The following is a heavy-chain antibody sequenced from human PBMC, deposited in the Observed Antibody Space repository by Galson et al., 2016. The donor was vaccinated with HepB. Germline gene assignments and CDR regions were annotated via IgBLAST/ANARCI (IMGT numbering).Heavy chain of an antibody. CDR3: ARYGQLWSFDY. CDR1: GYTFTSYA. V-gene: IGHV1-3*01. D-gene: IGHD5-18*01. J-gene: IGHJ4*02. CDR2: INAGNGYT. Sequence: SVKVSCKASGYTFTSYAIHWVRQAPGQSLEWVGWINAGNGYTAYSQKLQGRVTITRDTSASTAYLELSSLRSEDTAVYYCARYGQLWSFDYWGQGTLVTVSS.